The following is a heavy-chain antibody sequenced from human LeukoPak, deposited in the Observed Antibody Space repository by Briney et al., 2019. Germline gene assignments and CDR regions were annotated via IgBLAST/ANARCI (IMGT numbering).Heavy chain of an antibody. V-gene: IGHV4-59*11. CDR3: ARGFGATYYTGGSHI. CDR1: GGSLTGHL. Sequence: PSETLSLTCAVSGGSLTGHLWTWIRQPPGKGLEWIGHFYYSGSTYYNPSLESRVSISIDTSKTQFSLELNSVTGADTAVYYCARGFGATYYTGGSHIWGQGTIVTVSS. D-gene: IGHD2-8*02. J-gene: IGHJ3*02. CDR2: FYYSGST.